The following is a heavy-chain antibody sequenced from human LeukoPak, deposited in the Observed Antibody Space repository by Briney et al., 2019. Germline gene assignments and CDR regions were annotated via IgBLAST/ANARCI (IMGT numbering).Heavy chain of an antibody. CDR2: FYYSGST. CDR3: ARRHYGSGYNWFDP. V-gene: IGHV4-59*08. CDR1: GGAVSNYY. D-gene: IGHD3-10*01. J-gene: IGHJ5*02. Sequence: SETLSLTCNVSGGAVSNYYWTWIRQPPGKGLEWIGYFYYSGSTSYSPSLQSRVTISIDTSKNQLSLRLTSVTAADTAVYYCARRHYGSGYNWFDPWGQGILVTVSS.